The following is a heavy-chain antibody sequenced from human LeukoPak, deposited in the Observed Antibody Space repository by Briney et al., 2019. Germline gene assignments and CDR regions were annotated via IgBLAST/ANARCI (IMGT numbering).Heavy chain of an antibody. CDR2: ISGSGGST. CDR1: GFTFSSYA. V-gene: IGHV3-23*01. D-gene: IGHD6-13*01. CDR3: ARDYLSSSSWFDYYYYMDV. J-gene: IGHJ6*03. Sequence: GGSLRLSCAASGFTFSSYAMSWVRQAPGKGLEWVSAISGSGGSTYYADSVKGRFTISRDNAKNSLYLQMNSLRVEDTAVYYCARDYLSSSSWFDYYYYMDVWGKGTTVTVSS.